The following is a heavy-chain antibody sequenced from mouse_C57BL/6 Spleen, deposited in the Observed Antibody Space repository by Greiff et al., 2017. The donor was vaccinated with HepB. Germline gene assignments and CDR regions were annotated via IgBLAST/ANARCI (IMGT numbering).Heavy chain of an antibody. D-gene: IGHD2-5*01. CDR1: GFTFSSYG. V-gene: IGHV5-6*01. CDR2: ISSGGSYT. J-gene: IGHJ3*01. Sequence: EVHLVESGGDLVKPGGSLKLSCAASGFTFSSYGMSWVRQTPDKRLEWVATISSGGSYTYYPDSVKGRFTISRDNAKNTLYLQMSSLKSEDTAMYYCARHYYSNYEFAYWGQGTLVTVSA. CDR3: ARHYYSNYEFAY.